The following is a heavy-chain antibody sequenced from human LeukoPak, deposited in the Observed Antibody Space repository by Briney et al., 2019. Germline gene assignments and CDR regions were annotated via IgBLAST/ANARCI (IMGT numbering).Heavy chain of an antibody. D-gene: IGHD2-15*01. CDR3: ARGCCSGGHAGFDP. Sequence: GGSLRLSCAASGFTFSSYSMNWVRQAPGKGLEWVSSISSSSSYIYYADSVKGRFTISRDNAKNSLYLQMNSLRAEDTAVYYRARGCCSGGHAGFDPWGQGTLVTVSS. CDR1: GFTFSSYS. CDR2: ISSSSSYI. V-gene: IGHV3-21*01. J-gene: IGHJ5*02.